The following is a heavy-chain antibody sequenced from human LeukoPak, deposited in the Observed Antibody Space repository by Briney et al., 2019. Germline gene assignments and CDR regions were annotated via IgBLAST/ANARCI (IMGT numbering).Heavy chain of an antibody. CDR1: GYTFTGYY. J-gene: IGHJ6*02. Sequence: ASVTVSCKASGYTFTGYYMHWVRQAPGQGLEWMGWINPNSGGTNYAQKFQGWVTMTRDTSISTAYMELSRLRSDDTAVYYCARSHCSSTSCYYYYGMDVWGQGTTVTVSS. D-gene: IGHD2-2*01. CDR2: INPNSGGT. CDR3: ARSHCSSTSCYYYYGMDV. V-gene: IGHV1-2*04.